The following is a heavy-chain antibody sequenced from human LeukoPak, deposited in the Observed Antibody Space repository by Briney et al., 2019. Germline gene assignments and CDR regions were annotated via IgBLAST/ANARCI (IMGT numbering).Heavy chain of an antibody. CDR3: IAFESGRYH. CDR2: VKRKSEGGTA. CDR1: KFTFSSYS. V-gene: IGHV3-15*01. D-gene: IGHD2-15*01. Sequence: GGSLRLSCVASKFTFSSYSMNWVRQAPGKGLEWVGRVKRKSEGGTADYAAPVEGRFTISRDDSKNTLYLQINSLKTEDTAIYYCIAFESGRYHWGQGTLVTVSS. J-gene: IGHJ5*02.